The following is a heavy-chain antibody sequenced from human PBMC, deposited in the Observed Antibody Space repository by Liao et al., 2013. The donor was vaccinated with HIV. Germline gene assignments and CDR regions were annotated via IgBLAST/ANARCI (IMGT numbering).Heavy chain of an antibody. CDR1: GESFSGYS. CDR3: AMGFNLFDY. J-gene: IGHJ4*02. CDR2: INHSGRT. Sequence: QLQLQQSGPGLVKPSETLSLTCGVFGESFSGYSWSWVRQSPGKGLEWIGEINHSGRTTYNPSLKSRVTMSVDTSKNHFTLKLSPVTAADMAVYYCAMGFNLFDYWGQGALVTVSS. V-gene: IGHV4-34*01. D-gene: IGHD1-14*01.